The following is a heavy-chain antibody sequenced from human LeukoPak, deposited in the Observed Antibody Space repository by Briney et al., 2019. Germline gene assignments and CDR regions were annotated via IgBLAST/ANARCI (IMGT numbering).Heavy chain of an antibody. CDR2: IWNDASHD. CDR1: GFSFSTYG. V-gene: IGHV3-33*01. J-gene: IGHJ4*02. D-gene: IGHD2-15*01. Sequence: GGSLRLSCAASGFSFSTYGMHWVRQAPGKGLEWVAVIWNDASHDNYADSVRGRFTISRDNSKNTLSLQMNSLRAEDTAVYYCARDLCSGGRCRYAEYWGQGALVTVSS. CDR3: ARDLCSGGRCRYAEY.